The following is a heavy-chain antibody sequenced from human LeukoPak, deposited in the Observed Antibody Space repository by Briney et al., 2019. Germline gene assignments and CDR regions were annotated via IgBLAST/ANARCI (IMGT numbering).Heavy chain of an antibody. CDR1: GCTFTSYY. V-gene: IGHV1-46*01. D-gene: IGHD6-13*01. J-gene: IGHJ4*02. Sequence: ASVKVSCKASGCTFTSYYIHWVRQAPGQGLEWMGIINPSGGSTSYAQKFQGRVTMTRDTSTSTVYMELSSLRSEDTAVYYCARAAGNLCYRYWGQGTLVTVSS. CDR2: INPSGGST. CDR3: ARAAGNLCYRY.